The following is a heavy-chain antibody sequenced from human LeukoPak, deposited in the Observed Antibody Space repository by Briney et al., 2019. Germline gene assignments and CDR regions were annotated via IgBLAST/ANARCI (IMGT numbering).Heavy chain of an antibody. D-gene: IGHD1-26*01. V-gene: IGHV5-51*01. J-gene: IGHJ5*02. CDR2: IYPGDSDT. Sequence: GESLKLSCKASGYSFTNYWLAWVRQMPGQGLEWMGIIYPGDSDTRYSPSFQGQVTISADKSISTAYLQWSGLKASDTAMYYCARHHYSGLYNWFDPWGQGTLVTVSS. CDR3: ARHHYSGLYNWFDP. CDR1: GYSFTNYW.